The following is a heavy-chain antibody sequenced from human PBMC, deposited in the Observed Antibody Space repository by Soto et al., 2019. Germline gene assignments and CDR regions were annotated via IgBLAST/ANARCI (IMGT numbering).Heavy chain of an antibody. CDR3: AGRRGLVPVDYYYYGMDV. Sequence: QVQLVESGGGVVQPGRSLRLSCAASGFTFSSYAMHWVRQAPGKGLEWVAVISYDGSNKYYADSVKGRFTISRDNSKNTLYRQRNSLRAEDTAVYYCAGRRGLVPVDYYYYGMDVWGQGTTVTVSS. J-gene: IGHJ6*02. CDR1: GFTFSSYA. CDR2: ISYDGSNK. V-gene: IGHV3-30-3*01. D-gene: IGHD2-2*01.